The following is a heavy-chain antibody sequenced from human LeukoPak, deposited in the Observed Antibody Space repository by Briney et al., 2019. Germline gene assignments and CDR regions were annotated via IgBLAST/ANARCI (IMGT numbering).Heavy chain of an antibody. CDR1: GFTFSKSW. J-gene: IGHJ6*02. Sequence: GGSLRLSCAASGFTFSKSWMSWVRQAPGMGLEWVANMNEDGSERDYVDSVKGRFTISRDNARKSLYLQMSSLRAEDTAVYYCATYTHWVAGDVWGQGTTVTVSS. CDR3: ATYTHWVAGDV. CDR2: MNEDGSER. D-gene: IGHD3-16*01. V-gene: IGHV3-7*01.